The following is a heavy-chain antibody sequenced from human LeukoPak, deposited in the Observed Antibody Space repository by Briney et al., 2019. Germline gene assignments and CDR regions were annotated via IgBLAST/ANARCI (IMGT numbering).Heavy chain of an antibody. CDR3: ARLLRSVTTSAIWYFDL. V-gene: IGHV4-59*08. J-gene: IGHJ2*01. CDR2: IFYIGNT. Sequence: SETLSLTCNVSGASITSNYWSWIRQPPGKGLEWIGYIFYIGNTDYNPSLKSRVTISLDMSKTQFSLKLNSVTAADPAVYYCARLLRSVTTSAIWYFDLWGRGTLVTVSS. CDR1: GASITSNY. D-gene: IGHD4-17*01.